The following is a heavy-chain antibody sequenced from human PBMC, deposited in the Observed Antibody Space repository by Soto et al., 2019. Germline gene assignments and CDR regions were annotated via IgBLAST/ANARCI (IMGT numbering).Heavy chain of an antibody. D-gene: IGHD3-10*01. J-gene: IGHJ5*02. Sequence: PSETLSLTXNVSGDSISNQYWSWIRQSPGKGLEWIGYIYSSGTTDYNPSLKSRVSMSVDMSKNQFSLKLNSVIAADTAVYYCARGGLWHRFDPWGQGTLVTVSS. CDR1: GDSISNQY. CDR2: IYSSGTT. CDR3: ARGGLWHRFDP. V-gene: IGHV4-59*11.